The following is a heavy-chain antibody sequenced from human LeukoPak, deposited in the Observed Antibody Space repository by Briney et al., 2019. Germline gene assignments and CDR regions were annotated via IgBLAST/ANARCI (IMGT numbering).Heavy chain of an antibody. CDR3: ARDPWPDTSGFPLHH. D-gene: IGHD3-22*01. V-gene: IGHV3-21*04. CDR2: VSSSEDYI. J-gene: IGHJ1*01. CDR1: GLTFSRYS. Sequence: GGSLRLSCAASGLTFSRYSMHWVRQAPGKGLEWVSSVSSSEDYIYYADSVKGRFTISRDNAENSLYLQMNSLRAEDTAVYYCARDPWPDTSGFPLHHWGQGTLVTVSS.